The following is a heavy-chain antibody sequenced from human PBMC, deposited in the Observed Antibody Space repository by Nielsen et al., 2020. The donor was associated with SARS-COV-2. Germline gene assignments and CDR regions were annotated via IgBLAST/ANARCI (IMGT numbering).Heavy chain of an antibody. V-gene: IGHV3-20*01. CDR1: GLTFDDYG. Sequence: GESLKISCAASGLTFDDYGMSWVRQAPGKGLEWVSGINWNGGSTGYADSVKGRFTISRDNAKNSLYLQMNSLRAEDTALYHCARVYYDSSGYLNYFDYWGQGTLVTVSS. CDR3: ARVYYDSSGYLNYFDY. J-gene: IGHJ4*02. D-gene: IGHD3-22*01. CDR2: INWNGGST.